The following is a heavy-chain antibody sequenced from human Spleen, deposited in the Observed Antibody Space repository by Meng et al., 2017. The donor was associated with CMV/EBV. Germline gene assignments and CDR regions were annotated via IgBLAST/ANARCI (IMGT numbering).Heavy chain of an antibody. CDR1: GGSFSGYY. D-gene: IGHD2-2*01. CDR3: ARFIVVVPAAKGRWFDP. J-gene: IGHJ5*02. CDR2: INHSGST. V-gene: IGHV4-34*01. Sequence: QVQLQRWGAGLLKPSETLSLTCAVYGGSFSGYYWSWIRQPPGKGLEWIGEINHSGSTNYNPSLKSRVTISVDTSKNQFSLKLSSVTAADTAVYYCARFIVVVPAAKGRWFDPWGQGTLVTVSS.